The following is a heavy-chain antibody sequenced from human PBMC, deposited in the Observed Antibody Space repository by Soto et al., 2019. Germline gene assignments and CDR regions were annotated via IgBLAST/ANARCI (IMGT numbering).Heavy chain of an antibody. D-gene: IGHD6-13*01. CDR2: ISYNGDKS. CDR3: AKSVLATVGTYFVH. CDR1: GFTFSTYG. V-gene: IGHV3-30*18. J-gene: IGHJ4*02. Sequence: PGGSLRLSCAASGFTFSTYGMHWVRQAPGKGLEWVSFISYNGDKSYYAGSVKGRFSISRDNSKNTLYLQMNNLRPDDTAVYFCAKSVLATVGTYFVHWGQGTVVTSPQ.